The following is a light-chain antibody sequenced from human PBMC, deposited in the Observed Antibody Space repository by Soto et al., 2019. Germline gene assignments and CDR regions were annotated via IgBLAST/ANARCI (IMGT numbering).Light chain of an antibody. CDR3: LRSQGGALV. J-gene: IGLJ3*02. CDR1: TGAVTSGHY. CDR2: DTN. Sequence: QAVVTQEPSLTVSPGGTVTLTCCCTTGAVTSGHYPYWFQQKPGQAPRKLIYDTNRKASWTPARFSGSLLGGKAALTLSGGHPEDEADYYCLRSQGGALVFGGGTKLTVL. V-gene: IGLV7-46*01.